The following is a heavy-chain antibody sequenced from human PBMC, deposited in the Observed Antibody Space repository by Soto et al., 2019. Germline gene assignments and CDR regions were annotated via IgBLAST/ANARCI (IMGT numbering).Heavy chain of an antibody. V-gene: IGHV1-69*01. D-gene: IGHD6-13*01. CDR2: IIPIFGTA. Sequence: QVQLVQSGAEVKKPGSSVKVSCKASGGTFSSYAISWVRQAPGQGLEWMGGIIPIFGTANYAQKFQGRGTISADECTRTAYMELSSLRSEDTAVYYCARDGFRSWYFDYWGQGTLVIVSS. CDR3: ARDGFRSWYFDY. CDR1: GGTFSSYA. J-gene: IGHJ4*02.